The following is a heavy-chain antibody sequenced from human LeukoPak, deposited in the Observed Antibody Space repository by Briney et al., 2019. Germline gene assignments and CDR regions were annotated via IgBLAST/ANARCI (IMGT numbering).Heavy chain of an antibody. V-gene: IGHV4-39*07. D-gene: IGHD3-10*01. CDR3: ASVGAGGSGSSYGMDV. CDR1: GGSISSSSYY. Sequence: PSETLSLTCTVSGGSISSSSYYWGWIRQPPGKGLEWIGSIYYSGSTYYNPSLKSRVTISVDTSKNQFSLKLSSVTAADTAVYYCASVGAGGSGSSYGMDVWGQGTTVTVSS. CDR2: IYYSGST. J-gene: IGHJ6*02.